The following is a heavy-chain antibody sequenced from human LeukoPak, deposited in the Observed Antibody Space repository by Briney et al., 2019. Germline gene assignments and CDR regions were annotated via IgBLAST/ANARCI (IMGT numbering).Heavy chain of an antibody. J-gene: IGHJ4*02. CDR2: FDPEKGER. V-gene: IGHV1-24*01. CDR3: AADLSGMLLNPGFHA. Sequence: ASVKVSCKVSEYSLSEVSIHWVRQAPGKGLEWMGGFDPEKGERIFAQKFKGRVTMTDDTTADTAYMQLTSLLSGDTAVYYCAADLSGMLLNPGFHAWGQGTLVSVSS. CDR1: EYSLSEVS. D-gene: IGHD3-16*01.